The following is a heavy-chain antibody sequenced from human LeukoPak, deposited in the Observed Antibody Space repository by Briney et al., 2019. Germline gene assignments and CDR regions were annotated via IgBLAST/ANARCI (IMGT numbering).Heavy chain of an antibody. CDR2: ISGSGGST. CDR3: AKDPGFAELAHLDY. V-gene: IGHV3-23*01. J-gene: IGHJ4*02. D-gene: IGHD3-3*02. Sequence: PGVSLRLSCAASGFTFSSYAMSWVRQAPGKGLEWVSGISGSGGSTYYADSVKGRFTISRDNSKNTLYLQMNSLRAEDTAVYYCAKDPGFAELAHLDYWGQRTLVTVSS. CDR1: GFTFSSYA.